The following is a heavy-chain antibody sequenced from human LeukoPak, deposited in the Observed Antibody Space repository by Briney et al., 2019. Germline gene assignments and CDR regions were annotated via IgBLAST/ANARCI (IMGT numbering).Heavy chain of an antibody. CDR2: ISSSSSYI. V-gene: IGHV3-21*01. CDR3: SRGEIMITFGGVIPSYYFDY. D-gene: IGHD3-16*02. CDR1: GFTFSSYS. Sequence: GGSLRLSCAASGFTFSSYSMNWVRQAPGKGLEWVSSISSSSSYIYYADSVKGRFTISRDNAKNSLYLRMNSLRAEDTAVYYCSRGEIMITFGGVIPSYYFDYWGQGTLVTVSS. J-gene: IGHJ4*02.